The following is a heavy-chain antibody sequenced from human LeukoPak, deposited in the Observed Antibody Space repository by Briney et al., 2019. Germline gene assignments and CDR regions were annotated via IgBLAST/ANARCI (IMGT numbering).Heavy chain of an antibody. V-gene: IGHV3-23*01. CDR1: GFTFSSYA. Sequence: GGSLRLSCAASGFTFSSYAMSWVRQAPGKGLEWVSAISGSGGSTYYADSVKGRFTISRDNSKNTLYLQMNSLRSEDTAVYYCAAAVVPAAMWARFDYWGQGTLVTVSS. J-gene: IGHJ4*02. D-gene: IGHD2-2*01. CDR2: ISGSGGST. CDR3: AAAVVPAAMWARFDY.